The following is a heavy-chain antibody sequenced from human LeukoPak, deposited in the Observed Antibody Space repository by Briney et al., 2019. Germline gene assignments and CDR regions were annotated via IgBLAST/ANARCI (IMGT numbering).Heavy chain of an antibody. D-gene: IGHD5-18*01. CDR2: IIPIFGAA. J-gene: IGHJ5*02. V-gene: IGHV1-69*13. CDR1: GGTFSNNA. Sequence: SVKVSCKASGGTFSNNAISWVRQAPGRGLEWMGGIIPIFGAANYAQHFRGRVTITADESTSTAFMELSSLRSEDTAVYYCARTQNVPANWIQLWLRESPTSDWFDPWGQGTLVTVSS. CDR3: ARTQNVPANWIQLWLRESPTSDWFDP.